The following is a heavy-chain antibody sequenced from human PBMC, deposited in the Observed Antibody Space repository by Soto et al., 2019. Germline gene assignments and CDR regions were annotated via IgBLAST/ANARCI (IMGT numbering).Heavy chain of an antibody. D-gene: IGHD2-15*01. CDR1: GYTFTSYG. Sequence: VASVKVSCKASGYTFTSYGISWVRQAPGQGLEWMGWISAYNGNTNYAQKLQGRVTMTTDTSTSTAYMELRSLRSDDTAVYYCARDNIVVVVAATPGDGMDVWGQGTTVTVSS. J-gene: IGHJ6*02. V-gene: IGHV1-18*01. CDR3: ARDNIVVVVAATPGDGMDV. CDR2: ISAYNGNT.